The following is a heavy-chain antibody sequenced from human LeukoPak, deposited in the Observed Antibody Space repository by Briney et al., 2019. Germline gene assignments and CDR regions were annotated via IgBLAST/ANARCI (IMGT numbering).Heavy chain of an antibody. J-gene: IGHJ4*02. CDR2: IIPNHGGT. CDR3: ARSPHILTGENFDY. Sequence: ASVKVSCKASGGTFSSYAISWVRQAPGQGLEWMGGIIPNHGGTNYAQKFQDRVSMTRDTSISTAYMHLSRLRSADTAVYYCARSPHILTGENFDYWGQGTLLTVSS. CDR1: GGTFSSYA. V-gene: IGHV1-2*02. D-gene: IGHD3-9*01.